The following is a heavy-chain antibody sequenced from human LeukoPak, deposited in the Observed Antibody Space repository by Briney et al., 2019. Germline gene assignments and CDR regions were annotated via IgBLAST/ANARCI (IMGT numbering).Heavy chain of an antibody. CDR1: GFTFTNYA. CDR3: ARDHYSRNDY. Sequence: GGSLRLSCAVSGFTFTNYAMSWVRQAPGKGLEWVSRISGSGSGGSTSYADSVKGRFTISRDNAKNSLYLQMNSLRDEDTAVYYCARDHYSRNDYWGQGTLITVSS. CDR2: ISGSGSGGST. D-gene: IGHD6-13*01. J-gene: IGHJ4*02. V-gene: IGHV3-23*01.